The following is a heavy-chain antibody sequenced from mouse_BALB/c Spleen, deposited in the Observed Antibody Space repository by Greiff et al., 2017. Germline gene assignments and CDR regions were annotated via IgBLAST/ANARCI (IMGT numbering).Heavy chain of an antibody. J-gene: IGHJ3*01. CDR2: IDPETGGT. D-gene: IGHD1-1*01. V-gene: IGHV1-15*01. CDR1: GYTFTDYE. Sequence: VKLMESGAELVRPGASVTLSCKASGYTFTDYEMHWVKQTPVHGLEWIGAIDPETGGTAYNQKFKGKATLTADKSSSTAYMELRSLTSEDSAVYYCTRRGYYYGSSPAWFAYWGQGTLVTVSA. CDR3: TRRGYYYGSSPAWFAY.